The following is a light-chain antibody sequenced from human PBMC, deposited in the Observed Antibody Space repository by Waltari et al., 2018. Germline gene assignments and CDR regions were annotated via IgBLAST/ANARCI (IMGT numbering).Light chain of an antibody. CDR2: GAS. J-gene: IGKJ3*01. Sequence: IVLTQSPGTLSLSPGERATTSCRANQSVSSSYLAWYQQKPGQAPRLLIYGASSRATGIPDRFSGSGSGTDFTLTISRLEPEDFAVYYCQQYGSSPLFTFGPGTKVDIK. CDR3: QQYGSSPLFT. CDR1: QSVSSSY. V-gene: IGKV3-20*01.